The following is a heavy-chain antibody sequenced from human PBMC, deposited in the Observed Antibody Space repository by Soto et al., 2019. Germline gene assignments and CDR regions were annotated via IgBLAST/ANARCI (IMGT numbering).Heavy chain of an antibody. D-gene: IGHD3-3*01. J-gene: IGHJ6*01. CDR2: ISSSSSYI. V-gene: IGHV3-21*01. CDR3: ARDPRGLRFQEV. CDR1: VFTFSSHS. Sequence: VGSLRLSCAASVFTFSSHSMNCVRHAPGKGLEWVSSISSSSSYIYYADSVKGRFSISRDNAKNSLYLQMNSLRAEDTAVYYCARDPRGLRFQEVWGQGITVTVSS.